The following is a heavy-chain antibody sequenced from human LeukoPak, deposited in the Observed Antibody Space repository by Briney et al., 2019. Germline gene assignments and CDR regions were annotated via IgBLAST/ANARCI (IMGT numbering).Heavy chain of an antibody. CDR1: GFTFSTYW. Sequence: GGSLTLSCAASGFTFSTYWMNWVRQAPGKGLEWVGNIKTDGSEKYYVDSVKGRFTIARDNAKNTLYLQMNSLRAEDTAVYYCGRDYDYWGQGTLVTVSS. V-gene: IGHV3-7*03. CDR2: IKTDGSEK. CDR3: GRDYDY. J-gene: IGHJ4*02.